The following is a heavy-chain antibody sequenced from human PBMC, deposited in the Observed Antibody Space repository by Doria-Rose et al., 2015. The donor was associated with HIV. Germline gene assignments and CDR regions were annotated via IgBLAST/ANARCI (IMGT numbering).Heavy chain of an antibody. CDR1: GVSLSSPGMG. D-gene: IGHD6-13*01. V-gene: IGHV2-26*01. CDR2: IFSGDER. CDR3: ARIKSSRWYHKYYFDF. J-gene: IGHJ4*02. Sequence: QITLKESGPVLVKPTETLTLTCTVSGVSLSSPGMGVSWIRQPPGKALEWPANIFSGDERSYKTSLKSRLTISRGTAKSQVVLTMTDMDPVDTATYYCARIKSSRWYHKYYFDFWGQGTLVIVSA.